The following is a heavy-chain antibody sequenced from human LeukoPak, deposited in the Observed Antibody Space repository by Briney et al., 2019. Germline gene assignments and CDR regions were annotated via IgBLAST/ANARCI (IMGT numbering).Heavy chain of an antibody. CDR2: IKQDGSEK. CDR3: ASNSGYDSFGFDY. V-gene: IGHV3-7*01. CDR1: GFTFSSYW. Sequence: GGSLRLSCAASGFTFSSYWMSWVRQAPGKELEWVANIKQDGSEKYYVDSVKGRFTISRDNAKNSLYLQMNSLRAEDTAVYYCASNSGYDSFGFDYWGQGTLVTVSS. J-gene: IGHJ4*02. D-gene: IGHD5-12*01.